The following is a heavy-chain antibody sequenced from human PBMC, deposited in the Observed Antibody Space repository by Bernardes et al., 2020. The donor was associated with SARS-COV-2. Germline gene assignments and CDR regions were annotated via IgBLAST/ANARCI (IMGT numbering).Heavy chain of an antibody. CDR3: AKVLRPGYDIVTGIVD. Sequence: GGSLRLSCAASGFNFRTYAMNWVRQAPGNGLEWVSAISSYGTRTYYGDSVKGRFTISRDNPQNTLHLQLNSLRAEDTAIYYCAKVLRPGYDIVTGIVDWGQGTLVTVSS. D-gene: IGHD3-9*01. CDR1: GFNFRTYA. V-gene: IGHV3-23*01. J-gene: IGHJ4*02. CDR2: ISSYGTRT.